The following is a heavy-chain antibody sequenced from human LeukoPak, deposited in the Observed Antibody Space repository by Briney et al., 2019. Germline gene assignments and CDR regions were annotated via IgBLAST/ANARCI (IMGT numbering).Heavy chain of an antibody. Sequence: PGGSLRLSCAASGYTFSDFSVNWVRQAPGKGLEWVSSISVRSNYRYYAHSVRGRFTISRDDARDSLFLQMNSLRAEDTAVYFCVRLRRNNDRSGYYYYYDYWGQGTLVTVP. J-gene: IGHJ4*02. CDR3: VRLRRNNDRSGYYYYYDY. CDR1: GYTFSDFS. V-gene: IGHV3-21*01. D-gene: IGHD3-22*01. CDR2: ISVRSNYR.